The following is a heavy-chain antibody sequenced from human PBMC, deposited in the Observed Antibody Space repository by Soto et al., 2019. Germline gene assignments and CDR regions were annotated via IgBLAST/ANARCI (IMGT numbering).Heavy chain of an antibody. V-gene: IGHV1-69*01. D-gene: IGHD1-1*01. CDR1: GATFGSYA. J-gene: IGHJ4*02. CDR3: ARDGHVGQKDDVDD. CDR2: IIPILETT. Sequence: QVQLVQSGAEVKKPGSSVKVSCKASGATFGSYAISWVRQAPGQGLEWMGGIIPILETTNYAQKFQGRVTITADESTSTGYMELSSLRAEDTAVYYCARDGHVGQKDDVDDGGQGTLVTVSS.